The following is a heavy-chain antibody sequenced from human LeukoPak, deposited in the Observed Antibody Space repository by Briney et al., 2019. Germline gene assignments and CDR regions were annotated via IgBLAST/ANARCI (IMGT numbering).Heavy chain of an antibody. CDR1: GFTFSSYS. CDR3: ARVSVRDYGDYVRHDWDY. D-gene: IGHD4-17*01. CDR2: ISSSSSYI. J-gene: IGHJ4*02. V-gene: IGHV3-21*01. Sequence: PGGSLRLSCAASGFTFSSYSMNWVRQAPGKGLEWVSSISSSSSYIYYADSVRGRFTISRDNAKNSLYLQMNSLRAEDTAVYYCARVSVRDYGDYVRHDWDYWGQGTLVTVSS.